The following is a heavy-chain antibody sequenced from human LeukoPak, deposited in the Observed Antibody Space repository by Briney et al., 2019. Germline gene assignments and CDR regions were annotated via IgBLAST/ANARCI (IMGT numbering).Heavy chain of an antibody. J-gene: IGHJ6*02. CDR1: GYTLTELS. Sequence: ASVKVSCKVSGYTLTELSMHWVRQAPGKGLEWMGGFDPEDGETIYAQKFQGRVTMTEDTSTDTAYMELSSLRSGDTAVYYCARDSPGTMVRGVIIKDYYYGMDVWGQGTTVTVSS. V-gene: IGHV1-24*01. CDR2: FDPEDGET. D-gene: IGHD3-10*01. CDR3: ARDSPGTMVRGVIIKDYYYGMDV.